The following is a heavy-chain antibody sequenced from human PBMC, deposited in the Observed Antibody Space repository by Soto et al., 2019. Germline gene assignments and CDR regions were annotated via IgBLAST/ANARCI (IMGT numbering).Heavy chain of an antibody. CDR3: ARGTRSGSNWFDP. CDR1: GFTFSSYS. Sequence: GGSLRLSCAASGFTFSSYSMNWVRQAPGKGLEWVSSISSSSSYIYYADSVKGRFTISRDNAKNSLYLQMNSLRAEDTAVYYYARGTRSGSNWFDPWGQGTLVTVSS. D-gene: IGHD3-3*01. J-gene: IGHJ5*02. V-gene: IGHV3-21*01. CDR2: ISSSSSYI.